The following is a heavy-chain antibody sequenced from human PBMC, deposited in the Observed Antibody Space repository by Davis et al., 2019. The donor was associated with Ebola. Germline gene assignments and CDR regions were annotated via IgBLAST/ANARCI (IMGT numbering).Heavy chain of an antibody. CDR1: VITFSSYA. J-gene: IGHJ4*02. Sequence: GGSLRLSCADSVITFSSYAMTWVRQAPGKGLEWVSAISGSGGNTYYADSVKGRFTISRDNSKKTLYLQMNSLRAEDTAVYYCASAWGRYYFDYWGQGTLVTVSS. V-gene: IGHV3-23*01. CDR3: ASAWGRYYFDY. CDR2: ISGSGGNT. D-gene: IGHD3-16*01.